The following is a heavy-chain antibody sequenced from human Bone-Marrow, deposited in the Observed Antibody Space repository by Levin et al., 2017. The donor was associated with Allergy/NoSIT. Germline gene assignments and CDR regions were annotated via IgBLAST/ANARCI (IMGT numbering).Heavy chain of an antibody. CDR3: AKETTAKESRSLDY. D-gene: IGHD1-1*01. Sequence: SCAASGFTFRSYGMQWLRQAPGKGLEWVAVVSYDGLVKYYADSVKGRFAISRDNSRNTLYLQMNSLRPEDTAVYHCAKETTAKESRSLDYWGQGTLVIVSS. CDR2: VSYDGLVK. CDR1: GFTFRSYG. J-gene: IGHJ4*02. V-gene: IGHV3-30*18.